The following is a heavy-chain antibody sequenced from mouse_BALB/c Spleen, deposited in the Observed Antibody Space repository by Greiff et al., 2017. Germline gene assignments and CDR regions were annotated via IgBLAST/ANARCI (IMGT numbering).Heavy chain of an antibody. CDR1: GYAFTSYN. J-gene: IGHJ4*01. V-gene: IGHV1S135*01. CDR2: IDPYNGST. CDR3: ARPPYGSSYNYAMDY. D-gene: IGHD1-1*01. Sequence: VQLKQSGPELVKPGASVKVSCKASGYAFTSYNMYWVKQSHGKSLEWIGYIDPYNGSTSYNQKFKGKATLTVDKSSSTAYMHLNSLTSEDSAVYYCARPPYGSSYNYAMDYWGQGTSVTVSS.